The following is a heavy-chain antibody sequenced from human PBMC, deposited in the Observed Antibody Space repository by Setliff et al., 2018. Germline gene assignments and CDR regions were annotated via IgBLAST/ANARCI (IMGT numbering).Heavy chain of an antibody. CDR1: GFTFGDYA. D-gene: IGHD7-27*01. CDR3: VRDLHWGFDY. Sequence: GASLKISCAASGFTFGDYAMTWVRQAPGKGLEWVSGIGGRGISTYYADSVKGRFIISRDNSENTLYLQMNSLRAEDTAVYYCVRDLHWGFDYWGLGTLVTVSS. CDR2: IGGRGIST. V-gene: IGHV3-23*01. J-gene: IGHJ4*02.